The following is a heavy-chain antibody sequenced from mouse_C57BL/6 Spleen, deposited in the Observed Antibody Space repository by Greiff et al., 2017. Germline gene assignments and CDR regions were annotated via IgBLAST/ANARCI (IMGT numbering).Heavy chain of an antibody. CDR2: FHPYNDDT. CDR1: GYTFTTYP. J-gene: IGHJ4*01. V-gene: IGHV1-47*01. Sequence: QVQLKQSGAELVKPGASVKMSCKASGYTFTTYPIEWMKQNHGKSLEWIGNFHPYNDDTKYNEKFKGKATLTVEKSSSTVYLELSRLTSDDSAVYYCASYYDYDGYAMDYWGQGTSVTVSS. CDR3: ASYYDYDGYAMDY. D-gene: IGHD2-4*01.